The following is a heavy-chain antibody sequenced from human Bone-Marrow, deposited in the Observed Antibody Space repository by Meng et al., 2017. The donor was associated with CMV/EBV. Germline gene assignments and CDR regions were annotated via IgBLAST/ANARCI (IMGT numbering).Heavy chain of an antibody. D-gene: IGHD6-6*01. Sequence: GESLKISCAASGFTFSSYSMNWIRQAPGKGLEWVSSISSTGTDIYYADSVKGRFTISRDNAKNSLYLQMNSLRAEDTAVYYCAKSSDGMDVWGQGTTVTVSS. J-gene: IGHJ6*02. V-gene: IGHV3-21*01. CDR2: ISSTGTDI. CDR1: GFTFSSYS. CDR3: AKSSDGMDV.